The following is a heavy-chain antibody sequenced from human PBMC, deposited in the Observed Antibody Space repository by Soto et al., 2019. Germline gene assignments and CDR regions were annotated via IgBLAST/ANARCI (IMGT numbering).Heavy chain of an antibody. CDR1: GGSFSGYY. CDR3: ARGPLPYSNYGWGYYYGMDV. J-gene: IGHJ6*02. D-gene: IGHD4-4*01. V-gene: IGHV4-34*01. Sequence: SSETLSLTCAVYGGSFSGYYWSWIRQPPGKGLEWIGEINHSGSTNYNPSLKSRVTISVDTSKNQFSLKLSSGTAADTAVYYCARGPLPYSNYGWGYYYGMDVWGQGTTVTVSS. CDR2: INHSGST.